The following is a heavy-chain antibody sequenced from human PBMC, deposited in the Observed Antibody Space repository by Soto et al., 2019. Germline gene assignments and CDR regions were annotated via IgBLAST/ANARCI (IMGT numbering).Heavy chain of an antibody. D-gene: IGHD6-13*01. CDR3: ARRSSSWYFDY. Sequence: EVQLLESGGGLVQPGGSLRLSCAASGFTFSSYAMNWVRQAPGKGLEWVSVISGSGDSTYYADSVKGRFTISRDNSKIPLYLQMNSLRAEDTAVYYCARRSSSWYFDYWGQGTLVTVSS. J-gene: IGHJ4*02. V-gene: IGHV3-23*01. CDR1: GFTFSSYA. CDR2: ISGSGDST.